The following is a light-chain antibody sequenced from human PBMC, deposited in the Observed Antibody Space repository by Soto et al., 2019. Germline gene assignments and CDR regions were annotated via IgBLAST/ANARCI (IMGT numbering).Light chain of an antibody. V-gene: IGKV3-20*01. CDR1: QTVSTY. CDR3: HQYHNSPLT. Sequence: ETVLTQSPGTLSLSPGERATLSCRASQTVSTYLAWYQQKTGRAPRLLVFGASSRATGVPDRFSGSGSGTDFTLTISGLEPEDFALYYCHQYHNSPLTFGQGTKVEIK. CDR2: GAS. J-gene: IGKJ1*01.